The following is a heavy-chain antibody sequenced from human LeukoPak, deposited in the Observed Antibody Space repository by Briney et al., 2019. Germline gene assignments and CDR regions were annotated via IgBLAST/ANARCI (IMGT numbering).Heavy chain of an antibody. J-gene: IGHJ4*02. D-gene: IGHD3-9*01. Sequence: ASVKVSCKVSGYTLTELSMHWVRQAPGEGLEWMGGFDPEDGETIYAQKFQGRLTMTEDTSTDTAYMELSSLRSEDTAVYYCATGILTGYDYWGQGTLVTVSS. CDR3: ATGILTGYDY. CDR1: GYTLTELS. CDR2: FDPEDGET. V-gene: IGHV1-24*01.